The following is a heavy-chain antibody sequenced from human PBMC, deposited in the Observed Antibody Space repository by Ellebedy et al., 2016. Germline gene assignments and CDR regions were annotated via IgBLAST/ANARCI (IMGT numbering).Heavy chain of an antibody. CDR3: ARTRGYSYGLSFDY. D-gene: IGHD5-18*01. CDR1: GFSLSTSGMC. V-gene: IGHV2-70*01. Sequence: SGPTLVXPPQPLTLTCTFSGFSLSTSGMCVSWIRQPPGKALEWLALIDWDDDKYYSTSLKTRLTISKDTSKNQVVLTMTNMDPVDTATYYCARTRGYSYGLSFDYWGQGTLVTVSS. J-gene: IGHJ4*02. CDR2: IDWDDDK.